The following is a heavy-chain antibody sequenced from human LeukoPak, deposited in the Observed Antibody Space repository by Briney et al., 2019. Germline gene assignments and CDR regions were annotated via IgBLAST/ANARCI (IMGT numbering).Heavy chain of an antibody. CDR3: ARHTREPPYYYYYGMDV. V-gene: IGHV4-59*08. CDR1: GGSISSYY. J-gene: IGHJ6*02. CDR2: IYYSGST. Sequence: YPSETLSLTCIVSGGSISSYYWSWIRQPPGKGLEWIGYIYYSGSTNYNPSLKSRVTISVDTSKNQFSLKLSSVTAADTAVYYCARHTREPPYYYYYGMDVWGQGTTVTVSS. D-gene: IGHD1-26*01.